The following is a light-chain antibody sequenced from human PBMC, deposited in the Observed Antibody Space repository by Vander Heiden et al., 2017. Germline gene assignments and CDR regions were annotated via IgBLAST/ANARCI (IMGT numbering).Light chain of an antibody. CDR2: WAS. CDR1: QSLLYTSNNRDY. V-gene: IGKV4-1*01. CDR3: HQYYGIPQT. J-gene: IGKJ1*01. Sequence: DLVMTQSPDSLPVSLGERATINCKSSQSLLYTSNNRDYLGWYRQKPGRPPKLLIYWASTRGSGVPDRFSGSGSGTDFTLTITSLQAEDVAVYYCHQYYGIPQTVGQGTRVEIK.